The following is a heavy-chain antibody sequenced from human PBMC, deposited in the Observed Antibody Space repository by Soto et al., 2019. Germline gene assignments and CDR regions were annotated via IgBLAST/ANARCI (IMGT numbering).Heavy chain of an antibody. J-gene: IGHJ4*02. V-gene: IGHV3-30*03. CDR1: GFTFQSYA. Sequence: QVQLVNSGGGVVQPGRSLRLSCSASGFTFQSYAFYWVRQAPGKGLECVADISRDGSKKYHAVSVRGRFTISRDNSKNTLFLQMDSLRIDDPAVYYCARDGGYSLDSWGQGILVTVSS. D-gene: IGHD3-10*01. CDR3: ARDGGYSLDS. CDR2: ISRDGSKK.